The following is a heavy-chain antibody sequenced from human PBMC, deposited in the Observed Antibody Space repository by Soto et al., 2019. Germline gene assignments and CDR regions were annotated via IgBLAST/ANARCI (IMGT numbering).Heavy chain of an antibody. CDR3: AKDFSDIWDYRRDFDY. CDR1: GFTFDDYA. CDR2: ISWNSGSI. J-gene: IGHJ4*02. Sequence: EVQLVESGGGLVQPGRSLRLSCGASGFTFDDYAMHWVRQGPGKGLKWVSGISWNSGSIAYADSVKGRFTISRDNAKNSLYLQMNSLTPEDTALYYCAKDFSDIWDYRRDFDYWGQGTLVTVSS. D-gene: IGHD1-7*01. V-gene: IGHV3-9*01.